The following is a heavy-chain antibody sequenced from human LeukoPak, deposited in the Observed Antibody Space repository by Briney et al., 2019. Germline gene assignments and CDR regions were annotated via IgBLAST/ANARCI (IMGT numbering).Heavy chain of an antibody. J-gene: IGHJ4*02. CDR2: IHDDGRT. V-gene: IGHV4-39*07. Sequence: PSETLSLTCTVSGGSISASRTWGWVRQAPGKGLEWIGNIHDDGRTASNLSLKSRVIISLDTSKNQFSLKVSSVTAADTAFYYCARVLTAAGIEFWGQGTLVTVSS. CDR3: ARVLTAAGIEF. CDR1: GGSISASRT. D-gene: IGHD6-25*01.